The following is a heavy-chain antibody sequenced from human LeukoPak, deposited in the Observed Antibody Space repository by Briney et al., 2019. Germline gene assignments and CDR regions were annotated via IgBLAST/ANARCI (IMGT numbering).Heavy chain of an antibody. Sequence: GSLRLSCAASGFTFSSYSMSWVRQGPGKGLEWIGEINHSGSTNYNPSLKSRVTISVDTSKNQFSLKLSSVTAADTAVYYCARRITMVRGLFWFDPWGQGTLVTVSS. V-gene: IGHV4-34*01. J-gene: IGHJ5*02. D-gene: IGHD3-10*01. CDR2: INHSGST. CDR3: ARRITMVRGLFWFDP. CDR1: GFTFSSYS.